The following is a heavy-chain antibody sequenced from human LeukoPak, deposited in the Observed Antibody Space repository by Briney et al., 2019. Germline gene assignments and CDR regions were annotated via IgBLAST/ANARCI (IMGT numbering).Heavy chain of an antibody. D-gene: IGHD2-21*01. Sequence: SGGSLRLSCAASGFTFDDYAMHWVRQAPGKGLEWVSGISWNSGSIGYADSVKGRFTISRDNAKNSLYLQMNSLRAEDTAVYYCARDSAPGSGDWGPEDFDIWGQGTMATGSS. J-gene: IGHJ3*02. CDR2: ISWNSGSI. CDR3: ARDSAPGSGDWGPEDFDI. CDR1: GFTFDDYA. V-gene: IGHV3-9*01.